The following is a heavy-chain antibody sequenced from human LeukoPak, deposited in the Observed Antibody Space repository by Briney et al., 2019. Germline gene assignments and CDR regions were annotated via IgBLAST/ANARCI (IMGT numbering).Heavy chain of an antibody. J-gene: IGHJ4*02. CDR1: GYIFSDYS. D-gene: IGHD1-26*01. CDR2: ISAYNGNT. Sequence: ASVKVSCKTSGYIFSDYSITWVKQAPGQGLEWMGWISAYNGNTNYAQKLQGRVTMTTDTSTSTAYMELRSLRSDDTAVYYCARATVVGATEPFDYWGQGTLVTVSS. CDR3: ARATVVGATEPFDY. V-gene: IGHV1-18*01.